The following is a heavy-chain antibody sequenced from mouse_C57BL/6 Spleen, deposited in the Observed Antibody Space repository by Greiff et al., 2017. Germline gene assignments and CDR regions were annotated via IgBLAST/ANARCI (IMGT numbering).Heavy chain of an antibody. CDR1: GYPFTSYG. J-gene: IGHJ2*01. CDR3: ARTLDGNYDD. V-gene: IGHV1-58*01. CDR2: IYIGNGYT. Sequence: EVQLQQSGAELVRPGSSVQMSCKTSGYPFTSYGLNWVKQRPGQGLEWIGYIYIGNGYTEYTEKFKSKATLTSDTSAITTYMQLSSLTSEDSAIYICARTLDGNYDDWGQGTTLTVSS. D-gene: IGHD2-1*01.